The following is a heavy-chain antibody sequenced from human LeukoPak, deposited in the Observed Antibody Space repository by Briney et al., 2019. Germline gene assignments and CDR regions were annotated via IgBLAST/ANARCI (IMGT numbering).Heavy chain of an antibody. D-gene: IGHD3-22*01. V-gene: IGHV4-59*01. CDR3: ARDPYDSSGYYYVRRGDWYFDL. J-gene: IGHJ2*01. CDR2: YXXGST. Sequence: YXXGSTNYNPSLKSRVTISVDTSKNQFSLKLSSVTAADTAVYYCARDPYDSSGYYYVRRGDWYFDLWGRGTLVTVSS.